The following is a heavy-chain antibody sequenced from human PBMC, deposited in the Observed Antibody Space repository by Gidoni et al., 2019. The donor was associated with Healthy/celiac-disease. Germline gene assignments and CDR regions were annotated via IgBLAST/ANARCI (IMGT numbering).Heavy chain of an antibody. CDR3: ARGNPVEMATIKVDY. CDR2: ITHSGST. D-gene: IGHD5-12*01. V-gene: IGHV4-34*01. J-gene: IGHJ4*02. CDR1: GGSFSGYY. Sequence: QVQLQQWGAGLLKPSETLSLTCAVYGGSFSGYYWSWIRQPPGKGLEWIGEITHSGSTNYNPSLKSRVTMSVDTSKNQFSLKLSSVTAADTAVYYCARGNPVEMATIKVDYWGQGTLVTVSS.